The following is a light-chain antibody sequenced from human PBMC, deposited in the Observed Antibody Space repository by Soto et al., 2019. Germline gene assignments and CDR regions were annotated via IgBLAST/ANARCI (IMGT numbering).Light chain of an antibody. J-gene: IGLJ2*01. Sequence: QSALTQPASVSGSPGQSITISCTGTSSDVGSYNLVSWYQQHPGKAPKLMIYEVSKRPSGVSNRFSGSKSGNTASLTISGLHAEDEADYYCCSYVGSSTLVFGGGTKLTVL. CDR3: CSYVGSSTLV. CDR1: SSDVGSYNL. V-gene: IGLV2-23*02. CDR2: EVS.